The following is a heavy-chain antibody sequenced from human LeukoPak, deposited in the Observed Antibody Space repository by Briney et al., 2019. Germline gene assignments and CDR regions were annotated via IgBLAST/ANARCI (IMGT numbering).Heavy chain of an antibody. D-gene: IGHD3-10*02. CDR1: GYTFTGYY. Sequence: ASVKVSCKASGYTFTGYYMHWVRQAPGQGLEWMGWINPNSGGTNYAQKFQGRVTMTRDTSISTAYMELSRLRSDDTAVYYCARDLYYYVPPSPDWGRGTLVTVSS. J-gene: IGHJ4*02. CDR3: ARDLYYYVPPSPD. V-gene: IGHV1-2*02. CDR2: INPNSGGT.